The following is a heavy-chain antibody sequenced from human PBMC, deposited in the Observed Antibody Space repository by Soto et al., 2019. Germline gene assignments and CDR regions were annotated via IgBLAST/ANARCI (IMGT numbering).Heavy chain of an antibody. CDR3: ARDGVGGEAAGISYYHHGLDV. CDR2: IIPIFGTA. CDR1: GGTFSSYA. D-gene: IGHD6-13*01. J-gene: IGHJ6*02. V-gene: IGHV1-69*13. Sequence: SVKVSCKASGGTFSSYAIIWVRQVPGQGLEWMGGIIPIFGTANYAQKFQGRVTITADESTSTAYMEVRSLRSDDTAMYYCARDGVGGEAAGISYYHHGLDVWGQGTTVTVSS.